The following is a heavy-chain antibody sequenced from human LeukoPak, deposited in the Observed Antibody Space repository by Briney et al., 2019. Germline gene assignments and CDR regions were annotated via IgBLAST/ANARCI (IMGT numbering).Heavy chain of an antibody. J-gene: IGHJ4*02. CDR3: ARQGGLGFGELGY. CDR1: GFTFSSYE. V-gene: IGHV3-48*03. CDR2: ISSSGSTI. D-gene: IGHD3-10*01. Sequence: GGSLRLSRAASGFTFSSYEMNWVRQAPGKGLEWVSYISSSGSTIYYVDSVKGRFTISRDNAKNSLYLQMNSLRAEDTAVYYCARQGGLGFGELGYWGQGTLVTVSS.